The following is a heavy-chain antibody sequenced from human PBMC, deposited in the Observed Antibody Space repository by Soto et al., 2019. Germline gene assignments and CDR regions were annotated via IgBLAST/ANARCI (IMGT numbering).Heavy chain of an antibody. CDR3: ARQGFGPLHGLVDV. CDR1: GGSINSYY. Sequence: QVQLQESGPGLVKPSETLSLSCTVSGGSINSYYWSWIRQSPGKRMEWIGYVHHSWVSSYNPSLQSRMAISLATSKSQFSLKVTSVTATATAVYYCARQGFGPLHGLVDVWGQGTTVTVSS. V-gene: IGHV4-59*08. CDR2: VHHSWVS. J-gene: IGHJ6*02. D-gene: IGHD3-10*01.